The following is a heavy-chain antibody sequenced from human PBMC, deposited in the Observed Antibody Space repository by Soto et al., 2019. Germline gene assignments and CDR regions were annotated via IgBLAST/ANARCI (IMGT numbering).Heavy chain of an antibody. CDR1: GFTFSSYW. CDR3: ALTSGYDILTGYYPRTYYYYMDV. J-gene: IGHJ6*03. V-gene: IGHV3-74*01. Sequence: GGSLRLSCAASGFTFSSYWMHWVRQAPGKGLVWVSRINSDGSSTSYADSVKGLFTISRDNAKNTLYLQMNSLRAEDTAVYYCALTSGYDILTGYYPRTYYYYMDVWGKGTTVTVSS. D-gene: IGHD3-9*01. CDR2: INSDGSST.